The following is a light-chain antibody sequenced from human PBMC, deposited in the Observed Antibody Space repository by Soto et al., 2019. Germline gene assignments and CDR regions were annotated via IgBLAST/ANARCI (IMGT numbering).Light chain of an antibody. J-gene: IGKJ1*01. CDR3: QQYTNTNNPWM. CDR1: QTISTW. Sequence: IQITQSPSTLSASVGDRVTMTCRASQTISTWMAWYQQKPGKAPKLLVYDASTLQSGVASRFSGSGSGTEFTLIISGLQPDDSATYYCQQYTNTNNPWMFGQGTKVDIK. CDR2: DAS. V-gene: IGKV1-5*01.